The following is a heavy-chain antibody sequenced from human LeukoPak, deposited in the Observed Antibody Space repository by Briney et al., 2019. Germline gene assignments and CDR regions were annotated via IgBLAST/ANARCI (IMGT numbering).Heavy chain of an antibody. CDR1: GGSFSGHY. J-gene: IGHJ4*02. CDR2: INHSGST. V-gene: IGHV4-34*01. D-gene: IGHD2-8*01. CDR3: AREGLDGVVDY. Sequence: SETLSLTCAVYGGSFSGHYWSWIRQPPGKGLEWIGEINHSGSTNYNPSLKSRVTISVDTSKNQFSLKLSSVTAADTAVYYCAREGLDGVVDYWGQGTLVTVSS.